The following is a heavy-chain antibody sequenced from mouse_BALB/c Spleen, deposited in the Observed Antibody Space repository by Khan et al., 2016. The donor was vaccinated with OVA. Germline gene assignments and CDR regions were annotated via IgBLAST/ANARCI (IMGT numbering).Heavy chain of an antibody. CDR3: ARNRCSYRYSFFAY. CDR2: IDYSGTT. D-gene: IGHD2-14*01. CDR1: GYSITSDYA. Sequence: EVQLQESGPGLVKPSQSLSLTCTVTGYSITSDYAWTWIRQFPGNKLEWMGYIDYSGTTSYNPSLKSRISITRDTSKNQFFLQLNSVTTEDTATFYCARNRCSYRYSFFAYWGQGTTLTVSS. V-gene: IGHV3-2*02. J-gene: IGHJ2*01.